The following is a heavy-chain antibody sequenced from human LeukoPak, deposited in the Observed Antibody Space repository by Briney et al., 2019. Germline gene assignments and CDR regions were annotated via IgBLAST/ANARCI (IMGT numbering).Heavy chain of an antibody. CDR2: ISSSSSYI. J-gene: IGHJ5*02. CDR1: GFTFSSYS. V-gene: IGHV3-21*01. CDR3: ARDKLYYGQFDP. Sequence: PGGSLRLSCAASGFTFSSYSMNWVRQAPGKGLEWVSSISSSSSYIYYADSVKGRFTTSRDNAKNSLYLQMNSLRAEDTAVYYCARDKLYYGQFDPWGQGTLVTVSS. D-gene: IGHD2-8*01.